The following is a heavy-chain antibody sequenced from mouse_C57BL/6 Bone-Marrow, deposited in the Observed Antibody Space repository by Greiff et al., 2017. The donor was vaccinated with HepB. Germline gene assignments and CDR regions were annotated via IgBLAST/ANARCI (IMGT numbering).Heavy chain of an antibody. CDR1: GYSFTGYY. Sequence: EVQLQQSGPELVKPGASVKISCKASGYSFTGYYMNWVKQSPEKSLEWIGEINPSTGGTTYNQKFKAKATLTVDKSSSTAYMQLKSLTSEDSAVYYCARWGSNPYWYFEVWGTGTTVTVSS. D-gene: IGHD2-5*01. CDR3: ARWGSNPYWYFEV. V-gene: IGHV1-42*01. CDR2: INPSTGGT. J-gene: IGHJ1*03.